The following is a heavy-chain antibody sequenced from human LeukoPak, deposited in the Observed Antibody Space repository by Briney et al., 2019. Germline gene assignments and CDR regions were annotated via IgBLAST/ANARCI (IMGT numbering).Heavy chain of an antibody. CDR1: GGSISNDY. CDR3: AREECSSTSCYVFDY. D-gene: IGHD2-2*01. J-gene: IGHJ4*02. Sequence: SETLSLTCTVSGGSISNDYWSWIRQAAGKELEWIGRIYTRGSTNYNPSLKSRVTISVDTSKNQFSLKLSSVTAADTAVYYCAREECSSTSCYVFDYWGQGTLVTVSS. V-gene: IGHV4-4*07. CDR2: IYTRGST.